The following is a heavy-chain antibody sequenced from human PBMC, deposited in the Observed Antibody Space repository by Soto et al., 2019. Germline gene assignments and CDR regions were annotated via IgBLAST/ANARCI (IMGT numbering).Heavy chain of an antibody. D-gene: IGHD2-15*01. CDR3: VKCVLFCCGGSCYPGAFDI. CDR2: MSGSGGST. J-gene: IGHJ3*02. CDR1: GLTFSSYA. V-gene: IGHV3-23*01. Sequence: GGSLGLSCAASGLTFSSYAMSWVRLALGKGLEWVSAMSGSGGSTYYADSVKDRFTISRDNSKNTLYLQMNSLRAEDTAVYYCVKCVLFCCGGSCYPGAFDIWGQGTMVIVSS.